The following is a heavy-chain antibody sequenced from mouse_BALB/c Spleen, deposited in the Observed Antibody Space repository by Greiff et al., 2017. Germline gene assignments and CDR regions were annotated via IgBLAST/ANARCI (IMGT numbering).Heavy chain of an antibody. Sequence: EVHLVESGGGLVKPGGSLKLSCAASGFTFSDYYMYWVRQTPEKRLEWVATISDGGSYTYYPDSVKGRFTISRDNAKNNLYLQMLSLKSEDTAMYYCARAGYDYRYYYAMDYWGQGTSVTVSS. CDR1: GFTFSDYY. J-gene: IGHJ4*01. CDR2: ISDGGSYT. V-gene: IGHV5-4*02. CDR3: ARAGYDYRYYYAMDY. D-gene: IGHD2-4*01.